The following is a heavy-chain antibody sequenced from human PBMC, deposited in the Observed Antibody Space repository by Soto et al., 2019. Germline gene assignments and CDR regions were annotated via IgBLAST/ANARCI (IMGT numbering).Heavy chain of an antibody. J-gene: IGHJ6*02. D-gene: IGHD1-26*01. CDR1: S. CDR2: ISISSSTI. V-gene: IGHV3-48*01. CDR3: ARAPGSPGVYYYYGMDV. Sequence: SMNWVRQAPGKGLEWVSYISISSSTIYYADSVKGRFTISRDNAKNSLYLQMNSLRAEDTAVYYCARAPGSPGVYYYYGMDVWGQGTTVTVSS.